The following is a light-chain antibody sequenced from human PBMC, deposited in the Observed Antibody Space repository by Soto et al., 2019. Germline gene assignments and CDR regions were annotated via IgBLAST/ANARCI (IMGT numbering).Light chain of an antibody. CDR2: EVS. J-gene: IGLJ1*01. CDR3: SSYTSSSTYV. V-gene: IGLV2-14*01. CDR1: ISDVVGYNY. Sequence: QAVLTQPSPASGAPGQSITISCTGTISDVVGYNYVSWYQQHPGKAPKLMIYEVSNRPSGVSNRFSGSMSGNTASLTISGLQAEDEADYYCSSYTSSSTYVFGTGTKVTV.